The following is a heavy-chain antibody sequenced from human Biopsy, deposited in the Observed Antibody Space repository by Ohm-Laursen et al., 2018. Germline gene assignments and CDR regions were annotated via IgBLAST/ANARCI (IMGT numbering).Heavy chain of an antibody. Sequence: SVEVSCKSSGYTVNDYFLHWLRQAPGQGPEWMGWISPNSGGTNYAQKFQGRVSMTTDTSAATVYMELSSLTSDDTAVYYCTRDIMNTIAGLVARSDVFDVWGQGTMVTVSS. J-gene: IGHJ3*01. V-gene: IGHV1-2*02. CDR2: ISPNSGGT. CDR1: GYTVNDYF. D-gene: IGHD3-16*02. CDR3: TRDIMNTIAGLVARSDVFDV.